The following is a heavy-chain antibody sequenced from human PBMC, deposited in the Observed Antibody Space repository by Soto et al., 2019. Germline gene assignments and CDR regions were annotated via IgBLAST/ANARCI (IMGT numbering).Heavy chain of an antibody. CDR3: ASRSSSSYYYYGMDV. Sequence: PGESLKISCKGSGYSFTSYWISWVRQMPGKGLEWMGRIDPSDSYTNYSPSFQGHVTISADKSISTAYLQWSSLKASGTAMYYCASRSSSSYYYYGMDVWGQGTTVTVS. CDR1: GYSFTSYW. CDR2: IDPSDSYT. V-gene: IGHV5-10-1*01. D-gene: IGHD6-6*01. J-gene: IGHJ6*02.